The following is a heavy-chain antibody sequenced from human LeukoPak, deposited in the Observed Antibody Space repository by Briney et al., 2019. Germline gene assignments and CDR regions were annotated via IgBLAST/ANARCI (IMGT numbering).Heavy chain of an antibody. CDR2: IGGSGGDT. D-gene: IGHD6-6*01. CDR1: GFTFSNYA. V-gene: IGHV3-23*01. CDR3: AKCPYSSSSDSVDY. Sequence: GGSLRLSCVASGFTFSNYAMTWVRQAPGKGLEWVSTIGGSGGDTHYADSVKGRFTISRDNSKNTLYLQMNSLRAEDTAVYYCAKCPYSSSSDSVDYWGQGTLVTVSS. J-gene: IGHJ4*02.